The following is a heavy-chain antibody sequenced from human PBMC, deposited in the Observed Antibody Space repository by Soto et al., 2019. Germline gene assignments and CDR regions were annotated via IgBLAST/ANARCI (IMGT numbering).Heavy chain of an antibody. CDR3: ARVLDFWSGHGDP. CDR1: GGTFSSYA. D-gene: IGHD3-3*01. Sequence: SVKVSCKASGGTFSSYAISCVRQAPGQGLEWMGGIIPIFGTANYAQKFQGRVTITADESTSTAYMELSSLRSEDTAVYYCARVLDFWSGHGDPWGQGTLVTVSS. V-gene: IGHV1-69*13. CDR2: IIPIFGTA. J-gene: IGHJ5*02.